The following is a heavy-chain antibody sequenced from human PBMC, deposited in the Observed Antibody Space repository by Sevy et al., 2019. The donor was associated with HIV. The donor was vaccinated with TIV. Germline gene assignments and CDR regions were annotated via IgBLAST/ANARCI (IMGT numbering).Heavy chain of an antibody. V-gene: IGHV1-18*01. J-gene: IGHJ4*02. CDR2: ISAYYGNT. D-gene: IGHD3-22*01. CDR3: ARDWAPGYYYDAIGVKRAYYFDH. Sequence: GESLKISCKASDYTFSTQGFNWVRQAPGQGLEWMGWISAYYGNTKYAQKFQGRVTMTTDTSTSTAYMELRSLTSDDTAVYYCARDWAPGYYYDAIGVKRAYYFDHWGQGTLVTVSS. CDR1: DYTFSTQG.